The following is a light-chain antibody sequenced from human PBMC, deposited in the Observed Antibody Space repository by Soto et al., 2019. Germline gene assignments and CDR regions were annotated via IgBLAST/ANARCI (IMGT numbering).Light chain of an antibody. V-gene: IGKV3-20*01. CDR3: QQYGSSPPIT. Sequence: EIVLTQSPGTLSLSPGARATLSCRASQSVSSTYLAWYQQKPGQAPRLLIFGASSRATGIPDRFSGSGSGTDFTLTISRLEPEDFAVYYCQQYGSSPPITFGQGTRLEIK. CDR1: QSVSSTY. CDR2: GAS. J-gene: IGKJ5*01.